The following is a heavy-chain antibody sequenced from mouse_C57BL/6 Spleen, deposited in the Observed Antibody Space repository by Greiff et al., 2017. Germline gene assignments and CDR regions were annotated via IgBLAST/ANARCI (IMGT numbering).Heavy chain of an antibody. CDR2: IDPETGGT. Sequence: LVESGAELVRPGASVTLSCKASGYTFTDYEMHWVKQTPVHGLEWIGAIDPETGGTAYNQKFKGKAILTADKSSRTAYMELRSLTSDDSAVYYCTREFPPDYWGQGTTLTVSS. CDR3: TREFPPDY. V-gene: IGHV1-15*01. CDR1: GYTFTDYE. J-gene: IGHJ2*01.